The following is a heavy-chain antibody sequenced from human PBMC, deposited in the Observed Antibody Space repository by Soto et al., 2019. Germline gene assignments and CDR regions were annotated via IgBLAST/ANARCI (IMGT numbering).Heavy chain of an antibody. CDR1: GGSISSGGYY. D-gene: IGHD3-22*01. CDR2: IYYSGGT. J-gene: IGHJ3*02. CDR3: ARDSDYYDSSGSPVTFDI. V-gene: IGHV4-31*03. Sequence: SETLSLTCTVSGGSISSGGYYWSWIRQHPGKGLEWIGYIYYSGGTYYNPSLKSRVTISVDTSKNQFSLKLSSVTAADTAVYYCARDSDYYDSSGSPVTFDIWGQGTMVT.